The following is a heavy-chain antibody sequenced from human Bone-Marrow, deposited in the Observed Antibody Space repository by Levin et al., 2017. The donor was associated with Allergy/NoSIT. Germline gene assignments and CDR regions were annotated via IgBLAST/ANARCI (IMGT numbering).Heavy chain of an antibody. CDR3: AKDLRRITTFGVAPNTFDM. D-gene: IGHD3-3*01. CDR1: GFTFSTYA. Sequence: LSLTCAASGFTFSTYAITWVRQAPGKGLEWVSAISGSGYTTYYVDSVKGRFTISRDNSKNTVYLQMNSLTADDTAMYYCAKDLRRITTFGVAPNTFDMWGQGTAVTVTS. CDR2: ISGSGYTT. V-gene: IGHV3-23*01. J-gene: IGHJ3*02.